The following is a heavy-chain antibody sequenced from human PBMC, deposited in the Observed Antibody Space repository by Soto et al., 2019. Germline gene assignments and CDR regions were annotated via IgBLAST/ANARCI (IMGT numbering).Heavy chain of an antibody. CDR2: IYYDGSNT. J-gene: IGHJ5*02. Sequence: QVPLVESGGGVVQPGTSLRLSCAASGFTFSNFGMYWVRQAPGKGLEWVANIYYDGSNTHYADSVKGRFTISRDNSKNTMYLQMNSLTAEDTAVYYCARDRAISYGYCDSWGQGTLVIVSS. CDR1: GFTFSNFG. CDR3: ARDRAISYGYCDS. V-gene: IGHV3-33*01. D-gene: IGHD5-18*01.